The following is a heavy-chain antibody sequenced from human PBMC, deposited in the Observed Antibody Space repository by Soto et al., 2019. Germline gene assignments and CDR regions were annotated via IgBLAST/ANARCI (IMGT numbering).Heavy chain of an antibody. CDR2: IDPSDSYT. J-gene: IGHJ6*02. CDR1: GYSFTSYW. CDR3: ARPVYSSSWHRKEDGMDV. D-gene: IGHD6-13*01. V-gene: IGHV5-10-1*01. Sequence: GESLKISCKGSGYSFTSYWISWVRQMPGKGLEWMGRIDPSDSYTNYSPSFQGHVTISADKSISTAYLQWSSLKASDTAMYYCARPVYSSSWHRKEDGMDVWGQGTTVTVSS.